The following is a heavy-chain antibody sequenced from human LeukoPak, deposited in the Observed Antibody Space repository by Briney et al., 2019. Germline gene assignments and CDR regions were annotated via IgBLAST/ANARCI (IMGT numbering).Heavy chain of an antibody. CDR3: ARGSGSYPY. V-gene: IGHV4-59*11. Sequence: SETLSLTCTVSGGSISSHYWSWIRQPPGKGLEWIGYIYYSGSTNYNPSLKSRVTISVDTSKNQFSLKLSSVTAADTAVYYCARGSGSYPYWGQGTLVTVSS. D-gene: IGHD1-26*01. CDR1: GGSISSHY. J-gene: IGHJ4*02. CDR2: IYYSGST.